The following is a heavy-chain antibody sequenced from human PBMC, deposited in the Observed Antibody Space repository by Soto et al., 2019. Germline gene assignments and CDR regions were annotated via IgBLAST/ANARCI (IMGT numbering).Heavy chain of an antibody. V-gene: IGHV3-33*08. Sequence: GRSLRLSCAASGFTVSSQRMSWVRQAPGKGLEWVAVIWYDGSNKYYADSVKGRFTISRDNSKNTLYLQMNSLRAEDTAVYYCARGSPRTTDLDYCGQGTLVTXSS. CDR3: ARGSPRTTDLDY. CDR2: IWYDGSNK. CDR1: GFTVSSQR. J-gene: IGHJ4*02.